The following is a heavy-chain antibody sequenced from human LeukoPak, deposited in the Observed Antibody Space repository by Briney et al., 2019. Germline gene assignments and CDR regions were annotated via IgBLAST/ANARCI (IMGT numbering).Heavy chain of an antibody. V-gene: IGHV1-2*02. J-gene: IGHJ4*02. CDR3: ARGALRYFDWSSRGLDY. CDR1: GYTFTGYY. CDR2: INPNSGGT. D-gene: IGHD3-9*01. Sequence: ASVKVSCKASGYTFTGYYMHWVRQAPGQGLEWMGWINPNSGGTNYAQKFQGRVTMTRDTSISTAYMELSRLRSDDTAVYYCARGALRYFDWSSRGLDYWGQGTLVTVSS.